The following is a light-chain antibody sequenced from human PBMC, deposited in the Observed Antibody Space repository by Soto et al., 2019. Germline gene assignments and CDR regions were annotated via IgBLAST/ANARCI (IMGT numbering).Light chain of an antibody. Sequence: EVVLTQSPATLSLSPGERATLSCRASQSVSSYLAWYQHKPGQAPRLLIYDASNRATGIPARFSGSGSGTDFTLTISSLEPEDSAVYYCQQRSNWPSITFGQGTRLEIK. CDR3: QQRSNWPSIT. J-gene: IGKJ5*01. CDR2: DAS. CDR1: QSVSSY. V-gene: IGKV3-11*01.